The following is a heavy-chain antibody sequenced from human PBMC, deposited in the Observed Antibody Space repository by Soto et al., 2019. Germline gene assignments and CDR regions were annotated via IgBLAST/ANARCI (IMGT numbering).Heavy chain of an antibody. V-gene: IGHV4-59*12. CDR2: IYYSGST. J-gene: IGHJ5*02. Sequence: SETLSLTCTVSGGSISSYYWSWIRQPPGKGLEWTGYIYYSGSTNYNPSLKSRVTISVDKSKNQFSLKLSSVTAADTAVYYCARVWTTVTNWFDPWGQGTLVTVSS. CDR1: GGSISSYY. CDR3: ARVWTTVTNWFDP. D-gene: IGHD4-17*01.